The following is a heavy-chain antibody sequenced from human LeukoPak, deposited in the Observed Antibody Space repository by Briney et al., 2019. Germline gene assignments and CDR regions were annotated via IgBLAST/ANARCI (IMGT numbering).Heavy chain of an antibody. CDR1: GFSFGKYW. J-gene: IGHJ5*02. V-gene: IGHV3-23*01. Sequence: GGSLRLSCVASGFSFGKYWMSWVRQAPGKGLEWVSTISGSGDSTSNADSVKGRFTISRDNSKNTLYLQMNSLTAEDTAVYYCAKGPQVLRSLERIWSDPWGQGTLVIVSS. D-gene: IGHD3-3*01. CDR3: AKGPQVLRSLERIWSDP. CDR2: ISGSGDST.